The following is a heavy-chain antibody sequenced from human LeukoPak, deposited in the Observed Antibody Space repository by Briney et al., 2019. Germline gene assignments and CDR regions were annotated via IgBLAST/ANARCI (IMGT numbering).Heavy chain of an antibody. D-gene: IGHD4-17*01. CDR1: GGSIISNIYY. J-gene: IGHJ5*01. V-gene: IGHV4-39*01. CDR2: AYYGGST. Sequence: SETLSLTCTVSGGSIISNIYYWAWIRQHPGKGLEWIGSAYYGGSTYYNPSLKSRVTIYVDTSNNEFSLRLSSVTAADTALYFCARHGDPNWFDSWGQGTLVTVSS. CDR3: ARHGDPNWFDS.